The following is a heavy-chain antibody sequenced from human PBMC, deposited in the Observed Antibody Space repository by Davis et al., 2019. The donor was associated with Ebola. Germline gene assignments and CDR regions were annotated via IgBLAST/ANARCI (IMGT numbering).Heavy chain of an antibody. CDR3: AKGPETGRFEY. J-gene: IGHJ4*02. V-gene: IGHV3-23*01. CDR1: GGSVSNYY. Sequence: ETLSLTCTVSGGSVSNYYWSWVRQAPGKGLEWVSAIAGSGGSTYHADSVKGRFTISRGNSKNTLYLQMKSLRAEDTAVYYCAKGPETGRFEYWGQGTLVTVSA. CDR2: IAGSGGST. D-gene: IGHD1-1*01.